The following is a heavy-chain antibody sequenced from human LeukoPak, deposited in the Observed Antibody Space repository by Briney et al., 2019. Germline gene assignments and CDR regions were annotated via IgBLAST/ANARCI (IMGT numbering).Heavy chain of an antibody. V-gene: IGHV4-59*11. CDR2: IYYSGST. CDR3: ARVSYYYDSSGYYPYYFDY. J-gene: IGHJ4*02. D-gene: IGHD3-22*01. CDR1: GGSISSHY. Sequence: SETLSLACTVSGGSISSHYWSWIRQPPGKGLEWIGYIYYSGSTNYNPSLKSRVTISVDTSKNQFSLKLSSVTAADTAVYYCARVSYYYDSSGYYPYYFDYWGQGTLVTVSS.